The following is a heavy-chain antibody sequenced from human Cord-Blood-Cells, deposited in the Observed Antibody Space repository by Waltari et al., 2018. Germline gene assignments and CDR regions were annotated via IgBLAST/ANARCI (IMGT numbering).Heavy chain of an antibody. CDR1: GYTLAELS. CDR2: FDPEDGET. J-gene: IGHJ4*02. CDR3: ATVWTTVDPFDY. Sequence: QVQLVQSGAEVKKPGASVKVSCKGSGYTLAELSMPPVRQAPGKGLEWMGGFDPEDGETIYAQKFQGRVTMTEDTSTDTAYMELSSLRSEDTAVYYCATVWTTVDPFDYWGQGTLVTVSS. D-gene: IGHD4-17*01. V-gene: IGHV1-24*01.